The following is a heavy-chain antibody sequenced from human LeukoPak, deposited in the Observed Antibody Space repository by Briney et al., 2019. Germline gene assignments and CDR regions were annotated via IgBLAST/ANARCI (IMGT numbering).Heavy chain of an antibody. J-gene: IGHJ2*01. V-gene: IGHV3-7*01. CDR3: AKGYIIAGRQWYLDL. CDR2: INHDGRET. CDR1: GFTFSSYA. Sequence: PGGSLRLSCAASGFTFSSYAMSWVRQAPGKRLEWVANINHDGRETYYADSVKGRFIISRDNAKDSLYLQMNSLRAEDAAVYYCAKGYIIAGRQWYLDLWGRGTLVGVSS. D-gene: IGHD6-13*01.